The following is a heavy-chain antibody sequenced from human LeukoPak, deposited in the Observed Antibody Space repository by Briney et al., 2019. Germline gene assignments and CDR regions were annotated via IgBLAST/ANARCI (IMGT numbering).Heavy chain of an antibody. CDR1: GGSISNYY. Sequence: SETLSLTCTVSGGSISNYYWTWIRQPPGKGLEWIGYIYSSGSTNYNPSLKSRVTISVDTSKNQFSLKLSSVTAADTAVYYCARGAAATYWGQGTLVTVSS. D-gene: IGHD6-13*01. V-gene: IGHV4-59*01. CDR3: ARGAAATY. CDR2: IYSSGST. J-gene: IGHJ4*02.